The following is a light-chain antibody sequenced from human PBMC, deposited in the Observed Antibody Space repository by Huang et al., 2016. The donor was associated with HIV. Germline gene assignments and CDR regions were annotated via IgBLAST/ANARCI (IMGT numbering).Light chain of an antibody. J-gene: IGKJ4*01. Sequence: EIVMTQSQATLSVSPGEGATLSCRATQSVSSYFAWYQQKPGQAPRLLIYGASTRATGIPARFSGSGSGTEFTLTISSLQSEDFAVYYCQQYYNWPLTFGGGTKMEIK. V-gene: IGKV3-15*01. CDR3: QQYYNWPLT. CDR1: QSVSSY. CDR2: GAS.